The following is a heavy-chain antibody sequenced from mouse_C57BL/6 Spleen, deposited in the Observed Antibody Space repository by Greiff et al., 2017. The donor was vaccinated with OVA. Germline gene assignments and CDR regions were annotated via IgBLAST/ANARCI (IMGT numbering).Heavy chain of an antibody. CDR1: GYTFTSYW. Sequence: QVQLQQPGAELVMPGASVKLSCKASGYTFTSYWMHWVKQRPGQGLEWIGEIDPSDSYTNYNQKFKGKSTLTVDKSSSTAYMQLSRLTSEDSAVYYCERSYYGSSNDWYFDVWGTGTTVTVSS. CDR3: ERSYYGSSNDWYFDV. CDR2: IDPSDSYT. J-gene: IGHJ1*03. D-gene: IGHD1-1*01. V-gene: IGHV1-69*01.